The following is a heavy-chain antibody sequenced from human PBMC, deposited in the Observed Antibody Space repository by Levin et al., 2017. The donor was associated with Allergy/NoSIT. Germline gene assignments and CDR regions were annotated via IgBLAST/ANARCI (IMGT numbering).Heavy chain of an antibody. V-gene: IGHV4-39*01. CDR3: ARVGYQLLLVDY. D-gene: IGHD2-2*01. CDR1: GGSISSSSYY. CDR2: IYYSGST. J-gene: IGHJ4*02. Sequence: PSETLSLTCTVSGGSISSSSYYWGWIRQPPGKGLEWIGSIYYSGSTYYNPSLKSRVTISVDTSKNQFSLKLSSVTAADTAVYYCARVGYQLLLVDYWGQGTLVTVSS.